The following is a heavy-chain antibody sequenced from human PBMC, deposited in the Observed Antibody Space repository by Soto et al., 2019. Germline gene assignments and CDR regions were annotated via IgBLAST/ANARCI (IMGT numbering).Heavy chain of an antibody. V-gene: IGHV1-8*01. CDR1: GYTFTSYD. J-gene: IGHJ6*03. D-gene: IGHD2-2*01. CDR3: ARGLANILVVPAGNYYSLIDF. CDR2: MNPNSGNT. Sequence: ASVKVSCKASGYTFTSYDINWVRQATGQGLEWMGWMNPNSGNTGYAQKFQGRVTMTRNTSISTAYMELSSLRSEDTAVYYCARGLANILVVPAGNYYSLIDFWGKGSSVTGSS.